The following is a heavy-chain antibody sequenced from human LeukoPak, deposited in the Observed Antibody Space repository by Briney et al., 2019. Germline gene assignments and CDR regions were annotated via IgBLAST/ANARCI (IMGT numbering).Heavy chain of an antibody. Sequence: SETLSLTCTVSGYSISSGYYWGWIRQPPGKGLEWIGEINHSGSTNYNPSLKSRVTISVDTSKNQFSLKLSSVTAADTAVYYCARIWPDLWGRGTLVAVSS. CDR2: INHSGST. D-gene: IGHD3-10*01. CDR3: ARIWPDL. CDR1: GYSISSGYY. V-gene: IGHV4-38-2*02. J-gene: IGHJ2*01.